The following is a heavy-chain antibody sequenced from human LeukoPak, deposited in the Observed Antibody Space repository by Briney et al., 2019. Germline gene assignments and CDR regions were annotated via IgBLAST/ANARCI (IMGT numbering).Heavy chain of an antibody. Sequence: SETLSLTCTVSGGSTSPYYWSWIRQPPGKGLEWIGYIYYSGTTNYNPSLKSRVTISVDTSKNQFSLELNSVTAADTAVYYCARDLKIGYNSGWYSFDYWGQGTLVTVSS. CDR1: GGSTSPYY. CDR3: ARDLKIGYNSGWYSFDY. J-gene: IGHJ4*02. D-gene: IGHD6-19*01. V-gene: IGHV4-59*01. CDR2: IYYSGTT.